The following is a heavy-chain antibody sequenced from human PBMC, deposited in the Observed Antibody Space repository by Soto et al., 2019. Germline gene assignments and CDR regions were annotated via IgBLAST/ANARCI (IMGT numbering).Heavy chain of an antibody. Sequence: PEETRSLTCSPPAVSSCRSCYYLGWFREARGKGLEWIGSIYYSGSTYYNPSLKSRVTISVDTSKNQFSLKLSSVTAADTAVYYCARRLRTGTTDYWGQGTLVTVSS. CDR1: AVSSCRSCYY. CDR2: IYYSGST. D-gene: IGHD1-7*01. J-gene: IGHJ4*02. V-gene: IGHV4-39*01. CDR3: ARRLRTGTTDY.